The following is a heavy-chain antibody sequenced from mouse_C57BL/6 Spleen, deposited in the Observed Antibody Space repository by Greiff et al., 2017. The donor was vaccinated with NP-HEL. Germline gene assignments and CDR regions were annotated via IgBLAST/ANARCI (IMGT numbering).Heavy chain of an antibody. D-gene: IGHD1-1*01. CDR2: ISSGSSTI. J-gene: IGHJ4*01. Sequence: EVMLVESGGGLVKPGGSLKLSCAASGFTFSDYGMPWVRQAPEKGLEWVAYISSGSSTIYYADTVKGRFTISRDNAKNTLFLQMTSLRSEDTAMYYCARRCTTVVEGAMDYWGQGTSVTVSS. V-gene: IGHV5-17*01. CDR3: ARRCTTVVEGAMDY. CDR1: GFTFSDYG.